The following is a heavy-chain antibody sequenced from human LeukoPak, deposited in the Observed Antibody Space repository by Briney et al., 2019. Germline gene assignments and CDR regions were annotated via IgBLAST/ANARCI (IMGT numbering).Heavy chain of an antibody. J-gene: IGHJ6*02. D-gene: IGHD6-19*01. CDR1: GYTFTGYY. Sequence: SVKVSCKASGYTFTGYYIHEVHPPPRRERDGMGWGNPNNGGKNYEQKFQGRVTMTRDTSIRTVYMEMSKLRSDDTAVYYCAREAIYSSGWYDYYYYYCMADWGQGTTVTVSS. V-gene: IGHV1-2*02. CDR3: AREAIYSSGWYDYYYYYCMAD. CDR2: GNPNNGGK.